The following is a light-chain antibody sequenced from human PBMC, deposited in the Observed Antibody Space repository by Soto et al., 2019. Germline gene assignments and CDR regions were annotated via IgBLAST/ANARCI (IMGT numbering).Light chain of an antibody. CDR2: GAS. CDR3: LQDYNYPLT. CDR1: QGIRTD. Sequence: AIPLTQSPSSLSASVGDRVTITCRASQGIRTDLGWYQQKPGKAPELLISGASDLQSGVPSRFSGSGGGTYFSLTISSLQPEDFATYYCLQDYNYPLTFGQGTKVEIK. V-gene: IGKV1-6*01. J-gene: IGKJ1*01.